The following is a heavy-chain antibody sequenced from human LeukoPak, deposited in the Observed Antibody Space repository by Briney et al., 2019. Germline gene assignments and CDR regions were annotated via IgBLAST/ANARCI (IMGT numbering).Heavy chain of an antibody. CDR3: ARVRWTTVPYFDY. CDR2: INPNSGGT. J-gene: IGHJ4*02. CDR1: GYTFTGYY. D-gene: IGHD4-17*01. Sequence: ASVKVPCKASGYTFTGYYMHWVRQAPGQGLEWMGWINPNSGGTNYAQKFQGRVTMTRDTSISTAYMELSRLKSDDTAVYYCARVRWTTVPYFDYWGQGTLVTISS. V-gene: IGHV1-2*02.